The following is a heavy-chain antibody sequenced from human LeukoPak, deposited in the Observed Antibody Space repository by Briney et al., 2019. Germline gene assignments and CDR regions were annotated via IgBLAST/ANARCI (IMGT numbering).Heavy chain of an antibody. CDR2: IYYSGST. CDR1: GGSISSYY. V-gene: IGHV4-59*08. D-gene: IGHD5-18*01. Sequence: SETLSLTCTVSGGSISSYYWSWIRQPPGKGLEWIGYIYYSGSTNYNPSLKNRVTISVDTSKNQFSLKLSSVTAADTAVYYCARSRTAMVKVWFDPWGQGTLVTVSS. CDR3: ARSRTAMVKVWFDP. J-gene: IGHJ5*02.